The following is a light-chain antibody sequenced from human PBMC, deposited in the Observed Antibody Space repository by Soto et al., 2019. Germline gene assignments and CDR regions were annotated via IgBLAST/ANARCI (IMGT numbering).Light chain of an antibody. CDR1: SGDVGGYNF. V-gene: IGLV2-14*03. J-gene: IGLJ2*01. Sequence: SVLTEPASVSGSPGQSITISCTGTSGDVGGYNFVSWYQQHPGKVPKLIIYDVNNRPSGVSDRFSGSKSGNMASLTISGLQADDEAAYYCSSYTSGRPLVVLGGGTKLTVL. CDR2: DVN. CDR3: SSYTSGRPLVV.